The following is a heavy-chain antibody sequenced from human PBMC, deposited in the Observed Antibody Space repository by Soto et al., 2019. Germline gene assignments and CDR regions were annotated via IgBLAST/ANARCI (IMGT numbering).Heavy chain of an antibody. Sequence: PGGTLRLSCAASGVTFSGAAMHWVRQSSGKGLEWVGRIRSKANSYATAYAASVKGRFTISRDDSKNTAYLRMNSLKTEDTAVYYCTRTGRYCSGVSCYSRRLPTWGQ. CDR3: TRTGRYCSGVSCYSRRLPT. CDR1: GVTFSGAA. CDR2: IRSKANSYAT. D-gene: IGHD2-15*01. V-gene: IGHV3-73*01. J-gene: IGHJ5*02.